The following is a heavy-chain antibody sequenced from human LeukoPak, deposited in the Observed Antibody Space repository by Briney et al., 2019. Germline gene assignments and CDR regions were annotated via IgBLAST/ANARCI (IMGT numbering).Heavy chain of an antibody. CDR2: FDPEDGET. Sequence: GASVKVSCKVSGYTLTELSMHWVRQAPGKGLEWMGGFDPEDGETIYAQKFQGRVTMTEDTSTDTAYMELSSLRSEDTAVYYCATEYCYGSGSFVKAFDIWGQGTMVTVSS. J-gene: IGHJ3*02. D-gene: IGHD3-10*01. CDR1: GYTLTELS. CDR3: ATEYCYGSGSFVKAFDI. V-gene: IGHV1-24*01.